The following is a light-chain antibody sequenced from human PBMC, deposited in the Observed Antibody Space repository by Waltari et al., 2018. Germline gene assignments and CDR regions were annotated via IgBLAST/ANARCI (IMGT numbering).Light chain of an antibody. CDR1: QTVLYSSNNKNY. V-gene: IGKV4-1*01. J-gene: IGKJ1*01. CDR2: WAA. CDR3: QQYWSTPWT. Sequence: DIVMTQSPDSLAVSLGERATINCKYSQTVLYSSNNKNYLAWYQQKPGQPPKLLIYWAATRESGVPDRFSGSGSGTDFTLTISSLQAEDVAVYYCQQYWSTPWTFGRGTKVEIK.